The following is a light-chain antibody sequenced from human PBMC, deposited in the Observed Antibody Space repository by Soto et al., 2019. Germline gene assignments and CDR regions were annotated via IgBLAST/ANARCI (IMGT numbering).Light chain of an antibody. Sequence: QAVVTQEPSLTVSPGGTVTLTCGSSTGAVTSGHYPYWFQQKPGQAPRTLIYDTNNKHSWTPARFSGSLLGGKAALTLSGAQPEDEAEYYCLLSYSGARARVFGGGTKVTVL. CDR2: DTN. CDR3: LLSYSGARARV. V-gene: IGLV7-46*01. CDR1: TGAVTSGHY. J-gene: IGLJ3*02.